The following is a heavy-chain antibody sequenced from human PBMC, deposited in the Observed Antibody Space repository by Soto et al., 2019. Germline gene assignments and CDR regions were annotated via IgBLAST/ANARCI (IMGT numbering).Heavy chain of an antibody. Sequence: QVQVVESGGGVAQPGRSLRLSCAASGFTFSDYGFNRVRQAPGKGLERVAVIWYDGIKKYYADSVKGRFTISRDNSKNTVYLQMDSLRAEDTAVYYCARDTDTRSQYSRFDPWGQGTLVTVSP. V-gene: IGHV3-33*01. CDR1: GFTFSDYG. CDR3: ARDTDTRSQYSRFDP. CDR2: IWYDGIKK. D-gene: IGHD2-15*01. J-gene: IGHJ5*02.